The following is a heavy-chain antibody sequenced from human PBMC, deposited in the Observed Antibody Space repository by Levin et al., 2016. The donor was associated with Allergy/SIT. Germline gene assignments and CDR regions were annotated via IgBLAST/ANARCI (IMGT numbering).Heavy chain of an antibody. J-gene: IGHJ4*02. D-gene: IGHD3-10*01. Sequence: WIRQPPGKGLEWVSAISGSGGSTYYADSVKGRFTISRDNSKNTLYLQMNSLRAEDTAVYYCARDGLVWFGEPTAMKYTLWGQGTLVTVSS. V-gene: IGHV3-23*01. CDR3: ARDGLVWFGEPTAMKYTL. CDR2: ISGSGGST.